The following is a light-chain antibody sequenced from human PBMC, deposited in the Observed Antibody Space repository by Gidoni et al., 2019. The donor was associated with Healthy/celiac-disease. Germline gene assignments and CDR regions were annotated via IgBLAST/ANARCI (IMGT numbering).Light chain of an antibody. V-gene: IGKV1-13*02. CDR2: DAS. Sequence: AIQLTQSSSSLSASVGDKVTITCRASQGINSALAWYQQKPGKAPKLLIFDASSLESGVPSMFSGSGSWTDFTLTISSLQPADFATYYCQHFNTYPLTFGGGTKVEIK. CDR1: QGINSA. J-gene: IGKJ4*01. CDR3: QHFNTYPLT.